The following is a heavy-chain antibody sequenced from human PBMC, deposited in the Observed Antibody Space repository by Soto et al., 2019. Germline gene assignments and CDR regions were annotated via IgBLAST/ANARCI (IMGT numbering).Heavy chain of an antibody. CDR3: ARDRGVLWFGELLRGYNWFDP. V-gene: IGHV4-31*03. J-gene: IGHJ5*02. Sequence: QLQLQESGPGLVKPSQTLSLTCTVSGGSISSGGYYWSWIRQHPGKGLEWIGYIYYSGSTYYNPSLKSRVTISVDTSKNQISLKLSSVTAADTAVYYCARDRGVLWFGELLRGYNWFDPWGQGTLVNVSS. CDR2: IYYSGST. D-gene: IGHD3-10*01. CDR1: GGSISSGGYY.